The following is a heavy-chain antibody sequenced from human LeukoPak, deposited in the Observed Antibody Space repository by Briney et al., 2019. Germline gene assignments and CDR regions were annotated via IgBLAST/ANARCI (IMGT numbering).Heavy chain of an antibody. J-gene: IGHJ5*02. CDR1: GGSISSSSYY. CDR2: INYTGNT. V-gene: IGHV4-39*07. Sequence: SETLSLTCTVSGGSISSSSYYWGWIRHPPGKGLEWIGTINYTGNTYYNPSLKSRVTISVDTSKNQFSLNLNSVTAADTAVYYCARDSHQYCAGGSCYSGGWFDPWGQGTLVTVSS. D-gene: IGHD2-15*01. CDR3: ARDSHQYCAGGSCYSGGWFDP.